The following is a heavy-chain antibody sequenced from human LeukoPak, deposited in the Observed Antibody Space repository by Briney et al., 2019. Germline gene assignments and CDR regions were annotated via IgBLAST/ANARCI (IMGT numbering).Heavy chain of an antibody. CDR1: GYTFTDNG. CDR2: ISGYNGDT. Sequence: ASVKVSCKASGYTFTDNGINWVRQAPGQGLEWMGWISGYNGDTKYAQRLQGRVTMTTDTSTSTAYMELRSLRSDDTAVYYCARKAYGDYAQNDYWGQGTLVTVSS. D-gene: IGHD4-17*01. J-gene: IGHJ4*02. V-gene: IGHV1-18*01. CDR3: ARKAYGDYAQNDY.